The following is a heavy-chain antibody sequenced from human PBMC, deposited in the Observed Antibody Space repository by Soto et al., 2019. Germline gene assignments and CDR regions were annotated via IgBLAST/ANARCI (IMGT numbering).Heavy chain of an antibody. J-gene: IGHJ4*02. CDR1: EYSFPIYW. CDR2: VDPNDSFA. Sequence: PGESLKISCQAFEYSFPIYWISWVRQMPGAGLEWMGRVDPNDSFATYSPSFQGHVTISVDKSTNIVYLQWRSLRASDNATYYCARHQSGSGNANFDFWGKGTPVTVSS. CDR3: ARHQSGSGNANFDF. V-gene: IGHV5-10-1*01. D-gene: IGHD3-10*01.